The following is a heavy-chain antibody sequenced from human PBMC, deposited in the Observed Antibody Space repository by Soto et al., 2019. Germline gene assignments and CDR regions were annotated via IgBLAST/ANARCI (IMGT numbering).Heavy chain of an antibody. V-gene: IGHV1-69*06. CDR1: GGTFSSYA. Sequence: QVQLVQSGAEVKKPGSSVKVSCKASGGTFSSYAISWVRQAPGQGLEWMGGIIPIFGTANYAQKFQGRVTITADKSTSTAYMELSSLRSEDKAVYYCARPKSYCGGDCYPRYYYYYGMDVWGQGTTVTVSS. J-gene: IGHJ6*02. CDR2: IIPIFGTA. D-gene: IGHD2-21*02. CDR3: ARPKSYCGGDCYPRYYYYYGMDV.